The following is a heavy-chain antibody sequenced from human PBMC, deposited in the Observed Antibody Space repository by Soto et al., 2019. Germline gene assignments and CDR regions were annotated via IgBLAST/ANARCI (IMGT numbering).Heavy chain of an antibody. CDR1: GGYISSGAFS. J-gene: IGHJ4*02. CDR2: IYQSGST. D-gene: IGHD3-10*01. Sequence: PSETMSVTCAVAGGYISSGAFSWSWIRQPPGKGLEWIGNIYQSGSTYYTPSLKSRVTTSIDRSKNQFSLKLSSVTAADTAVYYCARAAMVRRVTSYFDYWGQGTLVTVSS. CDR3: ARAAMVRRVTSYFDY. V-gene: IGHV4-30-2*01.